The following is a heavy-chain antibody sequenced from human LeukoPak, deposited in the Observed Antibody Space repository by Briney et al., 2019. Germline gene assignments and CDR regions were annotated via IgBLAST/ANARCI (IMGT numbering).Heavy chain of an antibody. CDR2: IYYSGST. J-gene: IGHJ4*02. V-gene: IGHV4-34*01. D-gene: IGHD6-19*01. Sequence: PSETLSLTCAVYGGSFSGYYWSWIRQPPGKGLEWIGSIYYSGSTYYNPSLKSRVTISVDTSKNQFSLKLSSVTAADTAVYYCARHAVAEDYFDYWGQGTLVTVSS. CDR3: ARHAVAEDYFDY. CDR1: GGSFSGYY.